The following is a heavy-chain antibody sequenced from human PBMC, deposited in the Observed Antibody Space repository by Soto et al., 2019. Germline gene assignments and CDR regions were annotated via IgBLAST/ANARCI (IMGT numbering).Heavy chain of an antibody. V-gene: IGHV3-64D*06. Sequence: EVQLVESGGGLVQPGGSLRLSCSASGFTFSSYAMHWVRQAPGKGLEYVSAISSNGGSTDYADSVKGRFTISRDNSKNTLYLQMSSLRAEDTAVDYCVKPGSYSYDFDYWGQGTLGTVSS. CDR3: VKPGSYSYDFDY. J-gene: IGHJ4*02. D-gene: IGHD1-26*01. CDR2: ISSNGGST. CDR1: GFTFSSYA.